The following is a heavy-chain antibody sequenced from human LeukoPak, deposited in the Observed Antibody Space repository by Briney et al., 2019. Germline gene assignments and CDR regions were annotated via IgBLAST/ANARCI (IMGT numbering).Heavy chain of an antibody. Sequence: SETLSLTCTVSGGSISSYYWSWIRQPPGKGLEWIGYIYYSGSTNYNPSLKSRVTISVDTSKNQFSLKLSSVTAADTAVYYCARAGKPYSSSSGYFQHWGQGTLVTVSS. D-gene: IGHD6-13*01. CDR2: IYYSGST. V-gene: IGHV4-59*12. J-gene: IGHJ1*01. CDR3: ARAGKPYSSSSGYFQH. CDR1: GGSISSYY.